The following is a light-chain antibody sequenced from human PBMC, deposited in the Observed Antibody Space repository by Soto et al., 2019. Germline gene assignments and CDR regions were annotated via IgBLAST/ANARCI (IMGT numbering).Light chain of an antibody. J-gene: IGLJ1*01. CDR2: RND. CDR1: SSNIGGNS. Sequence: QSVLTQPPSASGAPGQRDTISGSGSSSNIGGNSVSWYQQLPGTAPKLLIYRNDQRPSGVPDRFSGSKSGTSASLAISGLRSEDEADYYCAAWDDSLSGFYVFGTGTKVTVL. CDR3: AAWDDSLSGFYV. V-gene: IGLV1-47*01.